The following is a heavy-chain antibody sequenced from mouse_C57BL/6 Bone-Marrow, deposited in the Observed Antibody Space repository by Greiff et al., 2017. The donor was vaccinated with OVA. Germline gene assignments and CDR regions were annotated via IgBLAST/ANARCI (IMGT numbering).Heavy chain of an antibody. CDR2: ISYDGSN. CDR3: ARGRLPYFDY. Sequence: VQLKESGPGLVKPSQSLSLTCSVTGYSITSGYYWNWIRQFPGNKLEWMGYISYDGSNNYNPSLKNRISITRDTSKNQFFLKLNSVTTEDTATYYCARGRLPYFDYWGQGTTLTVSS. CDR1: GYSITSGYY. V-gene: IGHV3-6*01. J-gene: IGHJ2*01. D-gene: IGHD2-4*01.